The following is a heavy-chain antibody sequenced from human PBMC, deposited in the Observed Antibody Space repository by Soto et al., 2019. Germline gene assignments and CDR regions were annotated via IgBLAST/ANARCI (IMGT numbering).Heavy chain of an antibody. CDR1: GGSISSGGYY. CDR2: IYYSGST. V-gene: IGHV4-31*03. Sequence: QVQLQESGPGLVKPSQTLSLTCTVSGGSISSGGYYWSWIRQHPGKGLEWIGYIYYSGSTYYNPSLKSRVTIAVDTSKNQFSLKLSSVTAADTAVYYCALGTEPYYYYGMDVWGQGTTVTVSS. J-gene: IGHJ6*02. CDR3: ALGTEPYYYYGMDV. D-gene: IGHD2-21*02.